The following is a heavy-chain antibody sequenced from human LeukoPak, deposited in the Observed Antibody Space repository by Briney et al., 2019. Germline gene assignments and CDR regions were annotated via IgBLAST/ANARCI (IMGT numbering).Heavy chain of an antibody. CDR3: TQEAAYDILTGYYSYYYYYMDV. D-gene: IGHD3-9*01. J-gene: IGHJ6*03. Sequence: PVWSLRLSCAASAFTFSSYAMHWVRQAPPKRLHKEAVISYDGSNKYYADSVKGRFTISRDNSKNTLYLQMNSLRAEDTAVFFFTQEAAYDILTGYYSYYYYYMDVWGKGTTVTVSS. V-gene: IGHV3-30*04. CDR1: AFTFSSYA. CDR2: ISYDGSNK.